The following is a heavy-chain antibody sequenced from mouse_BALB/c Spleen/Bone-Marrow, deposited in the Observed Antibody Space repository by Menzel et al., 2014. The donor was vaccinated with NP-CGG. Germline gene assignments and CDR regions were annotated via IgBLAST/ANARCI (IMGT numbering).Heavy chain of an antibody. CDR1: GFSFSSYA. J-gene: IGHJ2*01. Sequence: EVHLVESGGGLVKPGGSLKLSCAASGFSFSSYAVSWVRQTPEKRLEWVASISGGGNSYHSDNMKGRFTISGDNARNILYLQMSSLRSEDTAMYYCARARGVTTATPYYFDYWGQGTALTVSS. V-gene: IGHV5-6-5*01. CDR2: ISGGGNS. CDR3: ARARGVTTATPYYFDY. D-gene: IGHD1-2*01.